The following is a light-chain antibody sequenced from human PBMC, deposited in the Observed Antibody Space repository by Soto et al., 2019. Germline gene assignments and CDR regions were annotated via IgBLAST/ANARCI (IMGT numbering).Light chain of an antibody. CDR1: QGVGIT. Sequence: EIVMTQSPATLSVSPGEGVTLSCRASQGVGITLAWYQQKPGQTPRLLIYNAFTRATGIPARFSGSGSGTDFTLTINSLQSEDSAVYYCQRYNDWPLTFGGGTKVEVK. CDR2: NAF. V-gene: IGKV3-15*01. J-gene: IGKJ4*01. CDR3: QRYNDWPLT.